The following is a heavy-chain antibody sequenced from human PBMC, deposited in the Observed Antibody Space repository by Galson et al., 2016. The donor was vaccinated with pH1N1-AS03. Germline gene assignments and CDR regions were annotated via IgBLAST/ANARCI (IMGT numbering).Heavy chain of an antibody. J-gene: IGHJ4*02. Sequence: SLRLSCAASGFTFSSFVMSWVRQAPGKGLEWVAAITGSGGTTYYGDSVKGRFTVSRDNSDNTLYLELNSLRAVDTAIYYCAKDLRSKIKVSGFDYWGQGALVTVSS. V-gene: IGHV3-23*01. CDR3: AKDLRSKIKVSGFDY. CDR1: GFTFSSFV. D-gene: IGHD5/OR15-5a*01. CDR2: ITGSGGTT.